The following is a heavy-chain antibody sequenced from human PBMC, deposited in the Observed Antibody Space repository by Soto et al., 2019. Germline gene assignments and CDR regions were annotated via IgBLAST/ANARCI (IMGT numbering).Heavy chain of an antibody. CDR2: ISSSSDYI. CDR3: ARARLYATGLLDF. D-gene: IGHD6-25*01. CDR1: GFTFTSYS. Sequence: GGSLRLSCAASGFTFTSYSMNWVRRAPGKGLEWVSSISSSSDYIYYADSMKGRVTISRDNAKNSLFLDMNSLTGEDTAVYYCARARLYATGLLDFWGQGSLVTV. V-gene: IGHV3-21*06. J-gene: IGHJ4*02.